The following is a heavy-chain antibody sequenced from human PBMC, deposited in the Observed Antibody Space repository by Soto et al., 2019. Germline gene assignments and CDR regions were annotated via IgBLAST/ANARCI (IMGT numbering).Heavy chain of an antibody. D-gene: IGHD6-13*01. CDR3: ARDLGGRGYSSSWQSY. CDR1: GGTFSSYA. Sequence: SVKVSCKASGGTFSSYAISWVRQAPGQGLEWMGGIIPIFGTANYTQKFQGRVTITADESTSTAYMELSSLRSEDTAVYYCARDLGGRGYSSSWQSYWGQGTLVTVSS. CDR2: IIPIFGTA. V-gene: IGHV1-69*13. J-gene: IGHJ4*02.